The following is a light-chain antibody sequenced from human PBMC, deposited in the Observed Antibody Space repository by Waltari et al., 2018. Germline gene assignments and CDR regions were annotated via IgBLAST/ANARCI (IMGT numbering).Light chain of an antibody. V-gene: IGLV3-27*01. J-gene: IGLJ2*01. Sequence: SYELTQPSSESVSQGQTATLTCSGDVLAKGYVRWFVQRPGQAPVLVIYKHFERPSGIPGRFSGSRSGTTVTLTISGAQVEDEAEYYCYSAADNRLLFGGGTNLTVL. CDR2: KHF. CDR1: VLAKGY. CDR3: YSAADNRLL.